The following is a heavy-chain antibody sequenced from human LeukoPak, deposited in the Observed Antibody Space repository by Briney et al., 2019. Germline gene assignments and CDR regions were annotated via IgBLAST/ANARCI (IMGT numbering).Heavy chain of an antibody. CDR2: IYYSGST. CDR3: ARAGTAMVTLDY. CDR1: GGSFSNYY. V-gene: IGHV4-59*01. Sequence: SETLSLTCTVSGGSFSNYYWSWIRQPPGKGLGWIGYIYYSGSTNYNPSLKSRVTISVDTSKNQFSLRLSSVTAADTAVYYCARAGTAMVTLDYWGQGTLVTVSS. J-gene: IGHJ4*02. D-gene: IGHD5-18*01.